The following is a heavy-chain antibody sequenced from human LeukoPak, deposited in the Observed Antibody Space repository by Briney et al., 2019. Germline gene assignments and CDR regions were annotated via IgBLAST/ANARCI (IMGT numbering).Heavy chain of an antibody. J-gene: IGHJ3*02. Sequence: TQTLSLTLTVSGGSISSYYWSWIRQPPGEGLGWIGYIYSSGSTDYNPSLKGRVTISVDTSKNQFSRKLSSVTAADTALYYCAREDRLWNTGRYSYAFDMWGEGTMVTVSS. V-gene: IGHV4-59*01. D-gene: IGHD1-26*01. CDR3: AREDRLWNTGRYSYAFDM. CDR2: IYSSGST. CDR1: GGSISSYY.